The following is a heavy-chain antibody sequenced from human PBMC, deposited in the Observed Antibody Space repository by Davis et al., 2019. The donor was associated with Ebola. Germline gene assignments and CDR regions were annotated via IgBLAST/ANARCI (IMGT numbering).Heavy chain of an antibody. D-gene: IGHD2-15*01. Sequence: PGGSLRLSCAASGFTFSSYSMNWVRQAPGKGLEWVSYISSSSTIYYADSVKGRFIISRDNAKNSLYLQMNSLRDEDTAVYFCARGGKLPVGYYYYGMDVWGQGTTVTVSS. CDR1: GFTFSSYS. CDR2: ISSSSTI. J-gene: IGHJ6*02. CDR3: ARGGKLPVGYYYYGMDV. V-gene: IGHV3-48*02.